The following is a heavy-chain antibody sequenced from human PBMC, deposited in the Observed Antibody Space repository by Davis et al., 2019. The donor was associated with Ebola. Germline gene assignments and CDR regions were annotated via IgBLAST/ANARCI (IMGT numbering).Heavy chain of an antibody. Sequence: PSETLSLTCAVYGGSFSGYYWSWIRQPPGKGLEWIGEINHSGSTNYNPSLKSRVTISVETSKNQFSLKLSSVTAADTAVYYCARVSRFLEWATDYRGQGTLVTVSS. CDR2: INHSGST. V-gene: IGHV4-34*01. CDR1: GGSFSGYY. D-gene: IGHD3-3*01. J-gene: IGHJ4*02. CDR3: ARVSRFLEWATDY.